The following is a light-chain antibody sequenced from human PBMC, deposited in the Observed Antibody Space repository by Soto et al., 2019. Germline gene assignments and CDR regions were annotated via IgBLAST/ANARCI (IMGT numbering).Light chain of an antibody. CDR2: EVN. CDR1: SSDVGSDNL. Sequence: QSVLTQPASVSGSPGQSITISCTGTSSDVGSDNLVSWYQQHPGKAPKLMIYEVNSRPSGVSNRFSGSKSGNTASLTISGLQAEDEADYYCSSFTSTRTDVFGAGTKLTVL. J-gene: IGLJ1*01. CDR3: SSFTSTRTDV. V-gene: IGLV2-14*02.